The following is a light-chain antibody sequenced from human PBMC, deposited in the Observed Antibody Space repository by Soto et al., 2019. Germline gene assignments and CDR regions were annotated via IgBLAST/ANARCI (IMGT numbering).Light chain of an antibody. CDR2: WAS. V-gene: IGKV4-1*01. CDR1: QSVLYSSNNKNH. J-gene: IGKJ2*01. Sequence: DIVMTQSPDSLAVSLGERATINCKSSQSVLYSSNNKNHLAWYQQKAGQPPKLLVYWASTRESGVPDRFSGSGSVTDFTLTVSSLQAEDVAVYYCQQYYSTPYTFCHGTKLEIK. CDR3: QQYYSTPYT.